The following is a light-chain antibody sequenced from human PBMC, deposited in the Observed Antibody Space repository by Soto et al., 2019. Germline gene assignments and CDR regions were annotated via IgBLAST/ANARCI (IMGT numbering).Light chain of an antibody. Sequence: DIQSTQSPSSLCASLLDIVTITCRASQTIRNYLNWYQQKPGKAPKLLIDFASSLQSGVPSRFSGSGSGTEFTLTLSSLQPEDFATYYCLQHNTYPITFGQGTRLEIK. CDR3: LQHNTYPIT. V-gene: IGKV1-17*01. CDR2: FAS. CDR1: QTIRNY. J-gene: IGKJ5*01.